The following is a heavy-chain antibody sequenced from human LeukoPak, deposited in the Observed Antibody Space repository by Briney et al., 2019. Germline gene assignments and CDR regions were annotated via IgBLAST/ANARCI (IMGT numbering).Heavy chain of an antibody. CDR2: IHTGGNT. CDR3: ARERDGYCGGDCYYYYGMDV. J-gene: IGHJ6*02. Sequence: GGSLRLSCTASGFAVSSNYINWVRQAPGKGREWVSVIHTGGNTYYADSVKGRFTISRDNSKNTVYLQMNSLRAEDTALYYCARERDGYCGGDCYYYYGMDVWGQGTTVTVSS. D-gene: IGHD2-21*02. V-gene: IGHV3-66*01. CDR1: GFAVSSNY.